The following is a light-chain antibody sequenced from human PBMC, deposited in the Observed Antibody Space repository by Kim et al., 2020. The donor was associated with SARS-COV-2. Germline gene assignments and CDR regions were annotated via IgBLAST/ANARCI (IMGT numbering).Light chain of an antibody. J-gene: IGLJ2*01. CDR2: GVT. Sequence: QSALTQPPSASGSPRQSVTISCTGTSSDVGGYNYVSWYQLHPGKAPKLMIYGVTKRPSGVPDRFSGSKSGNTASLTVSGLQTEDEADYYCSSYAGNYTLIFGGGTKLTVL. CDR3: SSYAGNYTLI. V-gene: IGLV2-8*01. CDR1: SSDVGGYNY.